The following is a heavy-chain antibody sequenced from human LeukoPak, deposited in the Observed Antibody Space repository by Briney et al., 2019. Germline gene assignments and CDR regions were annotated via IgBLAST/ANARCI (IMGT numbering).Heavy chain of an antibody. CDR2: IYTSGST. CDR1: GGSISSYS. D-gene: IGHD3-10*01. J-gene: IGHJ5*02. V-gene: IGHV4-4*07. Sequence: PSETLSLTCTVSGGSISSYSWSWIRQPAGKGLEWIGRIYTSGSTNYNPSLKSRVTISVDTSKNQFSLKLSSVTAADTAVYYCARGTVLLWFGTWGQGTLVTVSS. CDR3: ARGTVLLWFGT.